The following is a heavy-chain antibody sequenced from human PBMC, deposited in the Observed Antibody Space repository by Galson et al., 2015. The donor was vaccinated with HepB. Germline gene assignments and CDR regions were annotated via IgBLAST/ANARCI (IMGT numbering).Heavy chain of an antibody. CDR3: ARDGYGCSSTSCYVPHLSYYGMDV. J-gene: IGHJ6*02. CDR1: GFTFSSYA. V-gene: IGHV3-64*01. CDR2: ISSNGGST. D-gene: IGHD2-2*01. Sequence: SLRLSCAASGFTFSSYAMHWVRQAPGKGLEYVSAISSNGGSTYYANSVKGRFTISRDNSKNTLYLQMGSLRAEDMAVYYCARDGYGCSSTSCYVPHLSYYGMDVWGQGTTVTVSS.